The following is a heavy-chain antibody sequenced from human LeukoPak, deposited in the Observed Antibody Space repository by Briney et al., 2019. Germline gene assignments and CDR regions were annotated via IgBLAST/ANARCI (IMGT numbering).Heavy chain of an antibody. J-gene: IGHJ4*02. CDR1: GYSFTSFW. Sequence: GESLKISCKAPGYSFTSFWIGWVRQMPGKGLEWMGIIYPGDSDTRYSPSFQGQVTISADKSISTAYLQWSSLKASDTAMYYCARHRLLTTPGDYWGQGTLVTVSS. V-gene: IGHV5-51*01. CDR3: ARHRLLTTPGDY. D-gene: IGHD1-1*01. CDR2: IYPGDSDT.